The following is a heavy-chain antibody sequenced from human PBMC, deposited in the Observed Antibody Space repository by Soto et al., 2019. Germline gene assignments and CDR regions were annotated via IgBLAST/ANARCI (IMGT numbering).Heavy chain of an antibody. CDR1: GFTVSSNY. V-gene: IGHV3-66*01. CDR2: IYSGGST. J-gene: IGHJ6*02. Sequence: PGGSLRLSCAASGFTVSSNYMSWVRQAPGKGLEWVSVIYSGGSTYYADSVKGRFTISRDNSKNTLYLQMNSLRAEDTAVYYCARGPLLPAAYYYYSGMDVWGQGTTVTVSS. CDR3: ARGPLLPAAYYYYSGMDV. D-gene: IGHD2-2*01.